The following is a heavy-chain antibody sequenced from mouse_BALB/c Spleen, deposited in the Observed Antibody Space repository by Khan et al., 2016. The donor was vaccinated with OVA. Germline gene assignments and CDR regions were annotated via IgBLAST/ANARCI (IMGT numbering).Heavy chain of an antibody. CDR2: ISTYYGDA. J-gene: IGHJ3*01. CDR1: GYTFTDFA. V-gene: IGHV1S137*01. CDR3: ARGSGNSRFAY. Sequence: QVQLKESGAELVRPGVSVKISCKGSGYTFTDFAMHWVKQSHAKSLEWIGVISTYYGDADYNQKFKGKATMTVEKSSSTAYMELARLTSEDSAIYYCARGSGNSRFAYWGQGTLVTVSA. D-gene: IGHD1-3*01.